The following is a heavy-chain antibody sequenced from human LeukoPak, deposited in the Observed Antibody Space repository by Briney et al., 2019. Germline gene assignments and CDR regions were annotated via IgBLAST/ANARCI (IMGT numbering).Heavy chain of an antibody. V-gene: IGHV4-34*01. Sequence: SETLSLTCAVYGGSLSGYYWSWIRQPPGKGLEWIGEINHSGSTNYNPSLKSRVTISVDTSKNQFSLKLSSVTAADTAVYYCARVVRYYDSSGYYYVRYANPGLFDYWGQGTLVTVSS. J-gene: IGHJ4*02. D-gene: IGHD3-22*01. CDR2: INHSGST. CDR3: ARVVRYYDSSGYYYVRYANPGLFDY. CDR1: GGSLSGYY.